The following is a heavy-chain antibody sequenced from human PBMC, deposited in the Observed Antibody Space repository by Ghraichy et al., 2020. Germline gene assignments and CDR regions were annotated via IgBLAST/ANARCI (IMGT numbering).Heavy chain of an antibody. CDR2: IREDGSET. V-gene: IGHV3-7*01. J-gene: IGHJ5*01. CDR1: GFTFSTHW. Sequence: GGSLRLSCAATGFTFSTHWMTWVRQAPGEGLEWVANIREDGSETEYVDSVKGRFTISRDNTKKSLYLQMSSLGVEDTAMYYCARGRGWFDSWGQGTLVTVSS. D-gene: IGHD3-10*01. CDR3: ARGRGWFDS.